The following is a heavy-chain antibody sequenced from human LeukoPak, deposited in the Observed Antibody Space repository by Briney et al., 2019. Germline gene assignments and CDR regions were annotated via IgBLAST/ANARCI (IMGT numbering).Heavy chain of an antibody. Sequence: GGSLRLSCAASGFTFTRHAMSWVRQAPGKGLEWVSSISGSGGYTYYADSVKGRFTISSDNSKNTLYLQMNSLRAEDTAVYYCASIYSRDAFDIWGQGTMVTVSS. D-gene: IGHD2-15*01. J-gene: IGHJ3*02. CDR2: ISGSGGYT. CDR1: GFTFTRHA. CDR3: ASIYSRDAFDI. V-gene: IGHV3-23*01.